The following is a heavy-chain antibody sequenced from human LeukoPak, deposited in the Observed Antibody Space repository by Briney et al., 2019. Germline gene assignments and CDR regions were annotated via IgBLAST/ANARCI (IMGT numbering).Heavy chain of an antibody. CDR1: AFAFSTYS. V-gene: IGHV3-48*01. Sequence: GGSLRLSCAASAFAFSTYSMNWVRQAPGKGLEWVSYISSSGSTIYYADSVKGRFTISRDNSKNTLYLQMNSLRAEDTAVYYCAKDPPYDFWSGYYVNYFDYWGQGTLVTVSS. CDR3: AKDPPYDFWSGYYVNYFDY. CDR2: ISSSGSTI. J-gene: IGHJ4*02. D-gene: IGHD3-3*01.